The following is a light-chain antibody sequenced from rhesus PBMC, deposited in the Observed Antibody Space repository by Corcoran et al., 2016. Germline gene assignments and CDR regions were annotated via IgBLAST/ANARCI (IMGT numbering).Light chain of an antibody. CDR2: KES. J-gene: IGKJ3*01. CDR3: QHSYGTPFT. CDR1: ENVNNY. V-gene: IGKV1-74*01. Sequence: DIQMTQSPSSLSTSVGDRVTVTCRASENVNNYLHWYQQKPGKAPKVLIYKESTLQSGVPSRFSGRGSGTDFTLTISSLQPEDFATYYCQHSYGTPFTFGPGTRLDIK.